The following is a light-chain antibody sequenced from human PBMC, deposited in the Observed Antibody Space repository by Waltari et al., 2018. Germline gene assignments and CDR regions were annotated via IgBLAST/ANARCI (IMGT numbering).Light chain of an antibody. CDR1: QSILTW. Sequence: DIKMTQSPSTLSASVGDRVTITCRASQSILTWLAWYQQKPGKAPRLLMSKASSLQTGVPSRFSGGGSGTEFTLTISSLEPDDFATYYCQQYNTYSPGPTFGGGTKVEIK. CDR3: QQYNTYSPGPT. J-gene: IGKJ4*01. V-gene: IGKV1-5*03. CDR2: KAS.